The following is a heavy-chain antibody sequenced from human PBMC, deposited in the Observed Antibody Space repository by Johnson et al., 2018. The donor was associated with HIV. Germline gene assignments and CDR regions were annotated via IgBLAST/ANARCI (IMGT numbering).Heavy chain of an antibody. CDR2: ISYDGSNK. J-gene: IGHJ3*02. CDR3: AKETPSSGGTFDI. D-gene: IGHD6-25*01. Sequence: HVQLVESGGGVVQPGRSLRLSCAASGFTFSSYAMHWVRQAPGKGLEWVAVISYDGSNKYYADSVKGRFTISRDNSKNTLYLQMNSLRAEDTAVYYCAKETPSSGGTFDIWGQGTMVTVSS. CDR1: GFTFSSYA. V-gene: IGHV3-30-3*01.